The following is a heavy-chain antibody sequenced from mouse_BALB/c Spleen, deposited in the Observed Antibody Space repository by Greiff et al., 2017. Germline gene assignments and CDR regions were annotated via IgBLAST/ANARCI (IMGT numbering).Heavy chain of an antibody. J-gene: IGHJ2*01. V-gene: IGHV5-17*02. CDR3: ARWGNYAFDY. CDR2: ISSGSSTI. CDR1: GFTFSSFG. Sequence: EVKLMESGGGLVHPGGSRKLSCAASGFTFSSFGMHWVRQAPEKGLEWVAYISSGSSTIYYADTVKGRFTISRDNPKNTLFLQMTSLRSEDTAMYYCARWGNYAFDYWGQGTTLTVSS. D-gene: IGHD2-1*01.